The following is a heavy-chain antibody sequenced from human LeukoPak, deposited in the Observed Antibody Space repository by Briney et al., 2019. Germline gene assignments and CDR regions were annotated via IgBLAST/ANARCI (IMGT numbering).Heavy chain of an antibody. CDR1: GYTFTSYD. CDR3: ARTRSGGPYYYYYMDV. D-gene: IGHD2-15*01. V-gene: IGHV1-18*01. CDR2: ISAYNGNT. J-gene: IGHJ6*03. Sequence: ASVKVSCKASGYTFTSYDINWVRQAPGQGLEWMGWISAYNGNTNYAQKLQGRVTMTTDTSTSTAYMELRSLRSDDTAVYYCARTRSGGPYYYYYMDVWGKGTTVTVSS.